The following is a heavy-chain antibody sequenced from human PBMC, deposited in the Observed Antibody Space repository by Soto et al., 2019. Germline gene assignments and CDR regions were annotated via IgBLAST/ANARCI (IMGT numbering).Heavy chain of an antibody. CDR2: IYYSGST. CDR3: ARADTDYYYYYGMDV. V-gene: IGHV4-59*01. Sequence: SETLSLTCTVPGGAISSYYWSWIRQPPGKGLEWIGYIYYSGSTNYNPSLRRRVTISVDTSKNQFSLKLSSVTAADTAVYYCARADTDYYYYYGMDVWGQGTTVTVSS. J-gene: IGHJ6*02. CDR1: GGAISSYY.